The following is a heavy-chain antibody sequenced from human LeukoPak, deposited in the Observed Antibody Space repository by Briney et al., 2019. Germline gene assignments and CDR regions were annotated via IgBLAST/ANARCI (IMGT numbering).Heavy chain of an antibody. Sequence: PSETLSLTCTVSGGSISSSSYYWGWIRQPPGKGLEWIGSIYYSGSTYYNPSLKSRVTISVDTSKNQFSLKLSSVTAADTAVYYCARRRGRYNWNDFDYWGQGTLVTVSS. CDR1: GGSISSSSYY. D-gene: IGHD1-1*01. V-gene: IGHV4-39*07. CDR2: IYYSGST. CDR3: ARRRGRYNWNDFDY. J-gene: IGHJ4*02.